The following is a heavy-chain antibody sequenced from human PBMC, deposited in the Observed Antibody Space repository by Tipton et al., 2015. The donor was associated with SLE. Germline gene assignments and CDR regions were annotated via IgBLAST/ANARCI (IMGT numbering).Heavy chain of an antibody. CDR3: ASLESSIVVVVVATGGAFDI. Sequence: TLSLTCAVYGGSFSGYYWSWIRQPPGKGLEWIGEINHSGSTNYNPSLKSRVTISVDTSKNQFSLKLSSVTAADTAVYYCASLESSIVVVVVATGGAFDIWGQGTMVTVSS. CDR2: INHSGST. CDR1: GGSFSGYY. V-gene: IGHV4-34*01. J-gene: IGHJ3*02. D-gene: IGHD2-15*01.